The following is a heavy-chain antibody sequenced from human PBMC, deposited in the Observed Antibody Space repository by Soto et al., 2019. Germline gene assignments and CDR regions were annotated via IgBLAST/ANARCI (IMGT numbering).Heavy chain of an antibody. J-gene: IGHJ6*02. V-gene: IGHV3-21*01. CDR1: GCTFRRYS. CDR3: ARGISDYVVVVPPALDV. CDR2: VSSSSSNI. Sequence: GGSPRLSCAASGCTFRRYSMNWVRQAPWKGLEWVSSVSSSSSNIYYADSVKGRFTISRDNADNSLYLQMNSLRADDTAVYFCARGISDYVVVVPPALDVWGQGTTVTISS. D-gene: IGHD2-2*01.